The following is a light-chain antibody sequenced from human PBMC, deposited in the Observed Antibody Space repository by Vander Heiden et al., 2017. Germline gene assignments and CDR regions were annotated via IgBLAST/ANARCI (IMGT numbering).Light chain of an antibody. V-gene: IGKV1-5*03. Sequence: DIQTTQSPSTLSAFVGDRVTITCRASQSISSWLAWYQQKPGKAPKLLIYKASSLESGVPSRFSGSGSGTEFTLTISSLQPDDFATYYCQQYNSYWGTFGPGTKVDIK. J-gene: IGKJ3*01. CDR2: KAS. CDR3: QQYNSYWGT. CDR1: QSISSW.